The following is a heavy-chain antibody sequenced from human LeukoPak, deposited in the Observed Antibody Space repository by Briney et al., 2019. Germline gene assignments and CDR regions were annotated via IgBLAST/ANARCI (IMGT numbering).Heavy chain of an antibody. CDR1: GNSISSGDYY. J-gene: IGHJ3*02. CDR3: ARSCRILDIVATIRARLGGNGFDI. CDR2: IYTSGST. D-gene: IGHD5-12*01. Sequence: SQTLPLTCTVSGNSISSGDYYWSWIRQPAGKGLEWIGRIYTSGSTNYNPSLKSRVTISGDTSKNQFSLKLSSVTAADTAVYYCARSCRILDIVATIRARLGGNGFDIWGQGTMVTVSS. V-gene: IGHV4-61*02.